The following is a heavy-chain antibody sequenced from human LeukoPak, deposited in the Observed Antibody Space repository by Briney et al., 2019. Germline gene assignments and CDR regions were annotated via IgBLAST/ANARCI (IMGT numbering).Heavy chain of an antibody. CDR2: IKQDGSEK. CDR1: GFTFSSYW. D-gene: IGHD1-26*01. Sequence: GGTLRLSCAASGFTFSSYWMSWVRQAPGKGLEGVANIKQDGSEKYYVDSVEGRFTISRHNAKNSLYRQMNSLRSEDTAVYYCARDGTFDYWGQGTLVTVSS. V-gene: IGHV3-7*01. J-gene: IGHJ4*02. CDR3: ARDGTFDY.